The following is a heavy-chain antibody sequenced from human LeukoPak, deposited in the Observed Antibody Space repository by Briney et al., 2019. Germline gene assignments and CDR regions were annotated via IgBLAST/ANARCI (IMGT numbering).Heavy chain of an antibody. Sequence: SGGSLRLSCAASGFTFSSYAMSWVRQAPGKGLEWVSAISGSGGSTYYADSVKGRFTISRDNSKNTLYLQMNSLRAEDTAVYYCAKLVAVAGHFDYWGQGTLATVSS. CDR1: GFTFSSYA. CDR2: ISGSGGST. D-gene: IGHD6-19*01. V-gene: IGHV3-23*01. CDR3: AKLVAVAGHFDY. J-gene: IGHJ4*02.